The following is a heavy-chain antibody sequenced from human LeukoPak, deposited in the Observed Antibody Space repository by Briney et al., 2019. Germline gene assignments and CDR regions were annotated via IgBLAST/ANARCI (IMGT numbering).Heavy chain of an antibody. J-gene: IGHJ3*02. Sequence: PGGSLRLSCVASGFTFSSYGMHWVRQAPGKGLEWVAVISNDGSNKYYADSVKDRFTISRDNSKNTLYLQMNSLRAEDTAVYYCAKGRGAFDIWGQGTMVTVSS. CDR1: GFTFSSYG. CDR2: ISNDGSNK. D-gene: IGHD3-10*01. V-gene: IGHV3-30*18. CDR3: AKGRGAFDI.